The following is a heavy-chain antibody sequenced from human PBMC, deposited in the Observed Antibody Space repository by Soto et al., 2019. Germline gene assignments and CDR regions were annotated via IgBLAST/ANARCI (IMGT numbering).Heavy chain of an antibody. CDR3: VRGLENSDH. V-gene: IGHV3-74*03. Sequence: EVQLVESGGGLVQPGGSLRLSCVASGFTFSSYWMHWVRQVPGKEPVWVSFIDSYGSSTKYADSVRGRFSISRNNAKITPYLLIDSLRVEDSAVDYCVRGLENSDHWGQGTLVTVCS. J-gene: IGHJ4*02. CDR2: IDSYGSST. CDR1: GFTFSSYW.